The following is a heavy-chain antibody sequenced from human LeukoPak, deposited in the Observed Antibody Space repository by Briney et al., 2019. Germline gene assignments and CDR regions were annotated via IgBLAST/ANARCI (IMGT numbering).Heavy chain of an antibody. CDR3: AGTAAAGTWGDWFDP. J-gene: IGHJ5*02. CDR2: INHSGST. D-gene: IGHD6-13*01. Sequence: PSETLSLTCAVYGGSFSGYYWSWIRQPPGKGLEWIGEINHSGSTNYNPSLKSRVTISVDTSKNQFSLKLSSVTAADTAVYYCAGTAAAGTWGDWFDPWGQGTLVTVSS. CDR1: GGSFSGYY. V-gene: IGHV4-34*01.